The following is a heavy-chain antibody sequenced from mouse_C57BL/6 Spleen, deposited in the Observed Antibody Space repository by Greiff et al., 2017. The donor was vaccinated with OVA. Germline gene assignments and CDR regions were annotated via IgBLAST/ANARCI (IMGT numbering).Heavy chain of an antibody. CDR2: IYPGDGDT. CDR1: GYAFSSYW. D-gene: IGHD3-2*02. CDR3: ARSGTAQATNYAMDY. V-gene: IGHV1-80*01. J-gene: IGHJ4*01. Sequence: QVQLQQSGAELVKPGASVKISCKASGYAFSSYWMNWVKQRPGKGLEWIGQIYPGDGDTNYNGKFKGKATLTADKSSSTAYMQLSSLTSEDSAVYFCARSGTAQATNYAMDYWGQGTSVTVSS.